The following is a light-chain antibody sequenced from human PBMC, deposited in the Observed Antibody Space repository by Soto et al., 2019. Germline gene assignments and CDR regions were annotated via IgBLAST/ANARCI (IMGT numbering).Light chain of an antibody. J-gene: IGKJ4*02. CDR1: QDISHC. CDR3: QQADTFPLT. V-gene: IGKV1-12*01. CDR2: AAY. Sequence: DIQMTQSPSFVSASVGDTVTITCRASQDISHCLAWYQQKPGKAPTFLIFAAYNLHSGGPSRISGSGSGPDFTLTITSLQPEEFATYYCQQADTFPLTFGGGTKVESK.